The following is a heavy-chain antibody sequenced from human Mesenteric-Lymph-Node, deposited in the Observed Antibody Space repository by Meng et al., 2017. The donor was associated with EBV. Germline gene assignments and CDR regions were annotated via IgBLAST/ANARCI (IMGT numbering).Heavy chain of an antibody. CDR3: AMSRAGHWNLLDN. Sequence: QVHLVQSGAEVKKPGSSVKVSCKSSGGPFSNSAFSWVRQAPGQGLELVGAIVPNVGTGRYSQKFQGRVTITADRSTNTVYIEVSSLTSEDTAVYYCAMSRAGHWNLLDNWGQGTLVTVSS. V-gene: IGHV1-69*06. D-gene: IGHD1-1*01. CDR1: GGPFSNSA. J-gene: IGHJ4*02. CDR2: IVPNVGTG.